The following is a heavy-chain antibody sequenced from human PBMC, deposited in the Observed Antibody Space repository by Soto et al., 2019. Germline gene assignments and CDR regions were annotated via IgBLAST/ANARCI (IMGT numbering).Heavy chain of an antibody. CDR3: AKATRNWNPDVYYFDY. V-gene: IGHV3-23*01. CDR1: GFTFSSYG. CDR2: ISGSGGST. J-gene: IGHJ4*02. Sequence: EVQLLESGGGSVQPGGSLRLSCVASGFTFSSYGMNWVRQAPGKGLEWVSAISGSGGSTYYADSVKGRFTISRDNSKNTLYLQMNSLRAEDTAVYYCAKATRNWNPDVYYFDYWGQGTLVTVSS. D-gene: IGHD1-1*01.